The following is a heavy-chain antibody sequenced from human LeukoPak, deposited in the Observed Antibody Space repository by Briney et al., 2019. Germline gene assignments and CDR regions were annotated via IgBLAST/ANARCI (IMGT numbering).Heavy chain of an antibody. CDR3: ARACGGDCYSTLNAFDI. J-gene: IGHJ3*02. V-gene: IGHV3-53*01. D-gene: IGHD2-21*02. CDR1: GFTVSSNY. Sequence: GSLRLSCAASGFTVSSNYMSWVRQAPGKGLEWVSVIYSGGSTYYADSVKGRFTISRDNSKNTLYLQMNSLRAEDTAVYYCARACGGDCYSTLNAFDIWGQGTMVTVSS. CDR2: IYSGGST.